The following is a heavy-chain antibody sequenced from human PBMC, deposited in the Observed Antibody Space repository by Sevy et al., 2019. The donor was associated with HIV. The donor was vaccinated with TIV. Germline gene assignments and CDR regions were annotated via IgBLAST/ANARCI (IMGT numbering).Heavy chain of an antibody. J-gene: IGHJ3*02. V-gene: IGHV3-15*01. CDR2: IKSKTDGGTT. Sequence: GGSLRLSCAASGFTFSNAWMSWVRQAPGKGLEWVGRIKSKTDGGTTDYAAPVKGRFTISRDDSKNTLYLQMNSLKTEDTAVYYCTTAHSPCEAFDIWGQGTMVTVSS. CDR1: GFTFSNAW. CDR3: TTAHSPCEAFDI.